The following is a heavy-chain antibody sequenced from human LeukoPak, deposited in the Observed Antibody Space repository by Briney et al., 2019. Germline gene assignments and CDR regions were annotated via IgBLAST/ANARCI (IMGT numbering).Heavy chain of an antibody. Sequence: PGGSLRLSCAASGSTFSDYYMSWIRQAPGKGLEWVSYISSSGSTIYYADSVKGRFTISRDNAKNSLYLQMNSLRAEDTAVYYCARANMVRGVGSFFDRNWFDPWGQGTLVTVSS. CDR1: GSTFSDYY. D-gene: IGHD3-10*01. V-gene: IGHV3-11*01. J-gene: IGHJ5*02. CDR3: ARANMVRGVGSFFDRNWFDP. CDR2: ISSSGSTI.